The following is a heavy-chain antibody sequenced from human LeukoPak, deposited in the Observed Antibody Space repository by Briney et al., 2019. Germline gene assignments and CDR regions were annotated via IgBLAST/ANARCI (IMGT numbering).Heavy chain of an antibody. CDR2: IRYDGSNK. J-gene: IGHJ4*02. D-gene: IGHD1-26*01. Sequence: RSGGSLRLSCAASGFTFSSYGMHWVRQAPGKGLEWVAFIRYDGSNKYYADSVKGRFTISRDNSKNTLYLQMNSLRAEDTAVYYCARDNGQYSGSYLYYFDYWGQGTLVTVSS. CDR1: GFTFSSYG. CDR3: ARDNGQYSGSYLYYFDY. V-gene: IGHV3-30*02.